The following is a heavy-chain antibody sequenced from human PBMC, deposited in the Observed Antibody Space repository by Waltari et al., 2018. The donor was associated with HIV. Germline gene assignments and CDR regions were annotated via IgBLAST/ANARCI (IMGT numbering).Heavy chain of an antibody. D-gene: IGHD3-16*01. CDR3: ANLDSGQAGG. V-gene: IGHV3-30*18. Sequence: QVQLVESGGGVVQPGRSLRRSCAASGFTFSSYGMHWVRQAPGKGLEWVAVISSYDGNNKYYADSVKGRLTISRDNSKSTLYLQMNSLRAEDTAVYYCANLDSGQAGGWGQGTLVTVSS. J-gene: IGHJ4*02. CDR2: ISSYDGNNK. CDR1: GFTFSSYG.